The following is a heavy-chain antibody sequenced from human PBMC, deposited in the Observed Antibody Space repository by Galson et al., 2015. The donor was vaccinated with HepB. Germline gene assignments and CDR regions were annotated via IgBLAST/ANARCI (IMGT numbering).Heavy chain of an antibody. CDR1: GFTVSSNY. CDR2: IYSGGST. Sequence: SLRLSCAASGFTVSSNYMSWVRQAPGKGLEWVSVIYSGGSTYYADSVKGRFTISRHNSKNTLYLQMNSLRAEDTAVYYCARGGSGVGATSDYYYGMDVWGQGTTVTVSS. CDR3: ARGGSGVGATSDYYYGMDV. D-gene: IGHD1-26*01. J-gene: IGHJ6*02. V-gene: IGHV3-53*04.